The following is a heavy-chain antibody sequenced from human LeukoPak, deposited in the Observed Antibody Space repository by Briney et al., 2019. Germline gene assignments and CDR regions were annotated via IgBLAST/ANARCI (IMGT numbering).Heavy chain of an antibody. V-gene: IGHV1-2*06. CDR1: GYTFTGYY. CDR2: INPNSGGT. J-gene: IGHJ6*02. CDR3: ARDDILTGYAYYYYYGMDV. D-gene: IGHD3-9*01. Sequence: GASVKVSCKASGYTFTGYYMHWVRQAPGQELGWMGRINPNSGGTNYAQKFQGRVTMTRDTSISTAYMELSRLRSDDTAVYYCARDDILTGYAYYYYYGMDVWGQGTTVTVSS.